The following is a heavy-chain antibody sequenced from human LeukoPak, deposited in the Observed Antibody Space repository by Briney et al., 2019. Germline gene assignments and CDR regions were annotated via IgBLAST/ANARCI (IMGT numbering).Heavy chain of an antibody. CDR1: GYSFTNYW. V-gene: IGHV5-51*01. D-gene: IGHD6-13*01. J-gene: IGHJ4*02. CDR3: ARHASSNCYQYYFDY. Sequence: GESLKISCKGSGYSFTNYWIGWVRQMPGRGLEWMGIIYPGDSDTRYSPSFQGQVTISADKSISPAYLQWSSLKASDTAMDYCARHASSNCYQYYFDYWGQGTLVTVSS. CDR2: IYPGDSDT.